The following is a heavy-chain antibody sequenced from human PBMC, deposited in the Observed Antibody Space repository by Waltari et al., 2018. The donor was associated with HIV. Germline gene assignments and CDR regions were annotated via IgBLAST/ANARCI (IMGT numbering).Heavy chain of an antibody. D-gene: IGHD2-8*01. Sequence: EVQLVESGGGLVKPGVSLRLSCAASGFTFSYYTMNWVRQAPGKVHECVSSITTNSIYIYYADSVKGRLTISRDNAKTSLYRQMYNLRAEDTVLYYCAMDKAAPGYSTHAFGIWGQGTMVTVSS. V-gene: IGHV3-21*01. J-gene: IGHJ3*02. CDR2: ITTNSIYI. CDR1: GFTFSYYT. CDR3: AMDKAAPGYSTHAFGI.